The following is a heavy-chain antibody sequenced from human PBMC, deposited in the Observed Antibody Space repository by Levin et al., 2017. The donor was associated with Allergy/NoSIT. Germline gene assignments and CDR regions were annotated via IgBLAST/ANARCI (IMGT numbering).Heavy chain of an antibody. V-gene: IGHV6-1*01. CDR3: ARVVIVVVPAAPRDAFDI. Sequence: SQTLSLTCAISGDSVSSTSAAWNWIRQSPSRGLEWLGRTYYRSKWYNDYAVSVKSRITINPDTSKNQFSLQLNSVTPEDTAVYYCARVVIVVVPAAPRDAFDIWGQGTMVTVSS. CDR1: GDSVSSTSAA. CDR2: TYYRSKWYN. J-gene: IGHJ3*02. D-gene: IGHD2-2*01.